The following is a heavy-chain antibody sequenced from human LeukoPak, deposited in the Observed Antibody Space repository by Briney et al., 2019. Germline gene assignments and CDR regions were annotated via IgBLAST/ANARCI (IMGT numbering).Heavy chain of an antibody. Sequence: PSETLSLTCTVSGGSLSSGGYYWSWIRQHPGKGLEWIGYIYYSGSTYYNPSLKNRVTISVDTSKNQFSLKLSSVTAADTAVYYCARGGIAAAKYFQHWGQGTLVTVSS. CDR1: GGSLSSGGYY. J-gene: IGHJ1*01. D-gene: IGHD6-13*01. CDR3: ARGGIAAAKYFQH. CDR2: IYYSGST. V-gene: IGHV4-31*03.